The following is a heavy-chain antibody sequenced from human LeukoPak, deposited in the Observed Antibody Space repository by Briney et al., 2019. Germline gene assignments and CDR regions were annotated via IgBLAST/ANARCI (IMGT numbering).Heavy chain of an antibody. V-gene: IGHV3-23*01. CDR1: GFTFSGYA. Sequence: GGSLRLSCAASGFTFSGYAMSWVRQAPGKGLEWVSAISGSGYSTYYADSVKGRFTISRDNSKNTLYLQMNSLRAEDTAVYYCAKHIVVVPDAFDIWGQGTMVTVSS. J-gene: IGHJ3*02. CDR3: AKHIVVVPDAFDI. CDR2: ISGSGYST. D-gene: IGHD2-21*01.